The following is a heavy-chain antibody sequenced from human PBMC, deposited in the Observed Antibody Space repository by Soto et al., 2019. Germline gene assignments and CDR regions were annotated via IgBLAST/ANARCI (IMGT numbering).Heavy chain of an antibody. D-gene: IGHD6-13*01. Sequence: PGASLRLSCAASGFTVSSYYMSWVRQAPGKGLEWVSVIYSAGSADFADSVKGRFTISRDNSKNTLYLQMSSLRAEDTAVYYCARVPSSRYHYFDYWGQGTLVTVSS. CDR3: ARVPSSRYHYFDY. CDR1: GFTVSSYY. CDR2: IYSAGSA. J-gene: IGHJ4*02. V-gene: IGHV3-66*01.